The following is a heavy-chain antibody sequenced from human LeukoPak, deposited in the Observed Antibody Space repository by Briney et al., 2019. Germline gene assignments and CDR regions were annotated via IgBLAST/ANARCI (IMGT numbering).Heavy chain of an antibody. CDR1: GGSISSYY. Sequence: PSETLSLTCTVSGGSISSYYWSWIRQPPGKGLEWIGEINHSGSTNYNPSLKSRVTISVDTSKNQFSLKLSSVTAADTAVYYCASVRGYSYGYGYWGQGTLVTVSS. V-gene: IGHV4-34*01. J-gene: IGHJ4*02. CDR2: INHSGST. CDR3: ASVRGYSYGYGY. D-gene: IGHD5-18*01.